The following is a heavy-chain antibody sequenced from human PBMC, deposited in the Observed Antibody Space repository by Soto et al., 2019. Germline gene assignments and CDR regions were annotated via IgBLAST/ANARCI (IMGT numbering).Heavy chain of an antibody. J-gene: IGHJ6*02. Sequence: ESLKLSFKGSGYRFPSYWIVWVRQMPGKGLEWMGIIYPGDSYTRYSPSFQGQVTISADKSISTAYLQWSSLKASDTAMYYCARLTVRGYDFNSYYYGMDVWGQGTTVTVSS. D-gene: IGHD5-12*01. CDR2: IYPGDSYT. V-gene: IGHV5-51*01. CDR3: ARLTVRGYDFNSYYYGMDV. CDR1: GYRFPSYW.